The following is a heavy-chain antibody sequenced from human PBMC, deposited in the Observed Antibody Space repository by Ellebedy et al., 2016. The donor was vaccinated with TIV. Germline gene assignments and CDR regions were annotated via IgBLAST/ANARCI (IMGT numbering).Heavy chain of an antibody. CDR2: ISSTSSTI. CDR1: GFTFSTYT. D-gene: IGHD5-18*01. V-gene: IGHV3-48*04. J-gene: IGHJ1*01. CDR3: ARGVDTALVEHFQH. Sequence: GESLKISCAASGFTFSTYTMNRVRQAPGKGLEWVSYISSTSSTIYYADSVRGRFAISRDNAKNSLYLQMNNLRAEDTALYYCARGVDTALVEHFQHWGQGTLVTVSS.